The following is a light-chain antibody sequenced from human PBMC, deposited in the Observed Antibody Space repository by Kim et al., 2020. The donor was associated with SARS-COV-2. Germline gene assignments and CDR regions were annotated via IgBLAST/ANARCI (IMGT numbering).Light chain of an antibody. CDR2: EDN. CDR3: QSYDSSNWV. CDR1: SGSIASNY. J-gene: IGLJ3*02. V-gene: IGLV6-57*04. Sequence: NFTLTQPHSVSESPGKTVTISCTRSSGSIASNYVQWYQQRPGSAHTTVIYEDNQRPSGVPDRFSGSIDSSSNSASLTISGLKTEDEADYYCQSYDSSNWVFGGGTQLTVL.